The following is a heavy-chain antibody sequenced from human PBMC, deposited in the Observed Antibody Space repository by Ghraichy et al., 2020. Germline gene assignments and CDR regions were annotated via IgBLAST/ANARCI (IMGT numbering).Heavy chain of an antibody. CDR3: AKDSENSSGWYGGYYYYGMDV. Sequence: GESLNISCAASGFTFSSYGMHWVRQAPGKGLEWVAFIRYDGSNKYYADSVKGRFTISRDNSKNTLYLQMNSLRAEDTAVYYCAKDSENSSGWYGGYYYYGMDVWGQGTTVTVSS. V-gene: IGHV3-30*02. J-gene: IGHJ6*02. CDR1: GFTFSSYG. CDR2: IRYDGSNK. D-gene: IGHD6-19*01.